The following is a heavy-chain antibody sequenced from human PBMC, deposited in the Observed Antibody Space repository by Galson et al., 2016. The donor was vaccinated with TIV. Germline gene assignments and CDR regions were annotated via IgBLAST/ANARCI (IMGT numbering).Heavy chain of an antibody. CDR3: ARDKEYATYYFDF. Sequence: SVKVSCKASGGIFSNFVISWVRQAPGQGLEWMGRFTPVFGITNYAQKFQDRVSITADKSTSTVYMELSSLTSQDTAIYYCARDKEYATYYFDFWGQGTQVTVSS. J-gene: IGHJ4*02. V-gene: IGHV1-69*04. CDR1: GGIFSNFV. CDR2: FTPVFGIT. D-gene: IGHD2/OR15-2a*01.